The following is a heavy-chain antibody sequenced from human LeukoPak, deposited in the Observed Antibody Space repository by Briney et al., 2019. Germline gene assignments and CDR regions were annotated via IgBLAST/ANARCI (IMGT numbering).Heavy chain of an antibody. J-gene: IGHJ3*02. Sequence: QSGGSLRRSCAVSGFTFISYAMSWVRQAPGKGLEWVASITGGGITAYYADSVKGRFTISRDNSKNTLYLQMNSLRVEDTAVYYCATNTVGETIGWDAYDIWGHGTLGAVSS. CDR3: ATNTVGETIGWDAYDI. CDR1: GFTFISYA. D-gene: IGHD1-26*01. V-gene: IGHV3-23*01. CDR2: ITGGGITA.